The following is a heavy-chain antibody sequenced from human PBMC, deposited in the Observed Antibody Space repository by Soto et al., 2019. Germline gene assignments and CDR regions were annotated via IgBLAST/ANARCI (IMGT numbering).Heavy chain of an antibody. Sequence: QVQLQESGPGLVKPSETLSLTCTVSGGSISSYYWSWIRQPPGKGLEWIGYIYYSGSTNYNPSLTSLVTISVDTSKNQFSLKLSSVTAADTAVYYCATRPPGYCSGGSCYSPWYFDLWGRGTLVTVSS. V-gene: IGHV4-59*08. CDR3: ATRPPGYCSGGSCYSPWYFDL. D-gene: IGHD2-15*01. CDR1: GGSISSYY. J-gene: IGHJ2*01. CDR2: IYYSGST.